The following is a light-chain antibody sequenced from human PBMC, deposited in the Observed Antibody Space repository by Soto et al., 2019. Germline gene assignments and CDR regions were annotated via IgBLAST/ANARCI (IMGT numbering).Light chain of an antibody. V-gene: IGKV2-28*01. CDR2: LGS. J-gene: IGKJ1*01. Sequence: EIVMTQSPLSLPVTPGEPASISCRSSQSLLHSNGYNYLDWYLQKPGQSPQLLICLGSNRASGVPDRFSGSGSGTDFTLKISRVEAEDVGVYYCMQALQTSWTFGQGTKVDI. CDR1: QSLLHSNGYNY. CDR3: MQALQTSWT.